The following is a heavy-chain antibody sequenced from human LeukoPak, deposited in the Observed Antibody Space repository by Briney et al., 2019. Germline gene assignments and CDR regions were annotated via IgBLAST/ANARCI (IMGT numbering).Heavy chain of an antibody. CDR1: GYTFTGYY. CDR3: ARDGTMVRGGRGAFDI. D-gene: IGHD3-10*01. V-gene: IGHV1-2*02. J-gene: IGHJ3*02. Sequence: ASVKVSCKASGYTFTGYYMHWVRQAPGQGLEWMGWINPNSGGTNYAQKFQGRVTMTRDTAISTAYMELSRLRSDDTAVYYCARDGTMVRGGRGAFDIWGQGTMVTVSS. CDR2: INPNSGGT.